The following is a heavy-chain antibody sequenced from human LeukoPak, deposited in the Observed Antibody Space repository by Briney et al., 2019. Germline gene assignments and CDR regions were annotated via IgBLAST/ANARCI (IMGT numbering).Heavy chain of an antibody. CDR2: IYTGGGR. CDR3: ARGIDY. Sequence: GGSLRLSCAASGFTVSSNYMSWVRQAPGKELEWVSVIYTGGGRYYADSVRGRFTISRDTSKNMVFLQMNSLRVEDTAVYYCARGIDYWGRGTLVTVSS. J-gene: IGHJ4*02. V-gene: IGHV3-53*01. CDR1: GFTVSSNY.